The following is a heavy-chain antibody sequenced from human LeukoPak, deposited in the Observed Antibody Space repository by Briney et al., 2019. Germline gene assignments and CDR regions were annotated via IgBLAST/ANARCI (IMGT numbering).Heavy chain of an antibody. V-gene: IGHV3-23*01. J-gene: IGHJ4*02. D-gene: IGHD3-10*01. CDR3: AKTYYRSGNYYHFEY. CDR1: GFTFNNYA. Sequence: GGSLRLSCAASGFTFNNYAMTWVRQAPGKGLEWVSTISDSGGSTYNADSVKGRFTISRDNSKNTLYLQMISLRVEDTAVYYCAKTYYRSGNYYHFEYWGQGTQVTVSS. CDR2: ISDSGGST.